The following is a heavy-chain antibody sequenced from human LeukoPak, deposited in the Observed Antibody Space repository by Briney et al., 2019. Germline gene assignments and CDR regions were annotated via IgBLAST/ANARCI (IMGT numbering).Heavy chain of an antibody. CDR1: GLTFVDSW. J-gene: IGHJ4*02. CDR2: ISPKGSVR. V-gene: IGHV3-74*01. CDR3: SRDPNVYESL. D-gene: IGHD3-22*01. Sequence: GGCLRLSFAASGLTFVDSWVHWVRQAPAKGLGWVARISPKGSVRSYADSVQGRITVSRDNARDTVYLEMSSLRVEDTAVYYCSRDPNVYESLWGQGTLVTVSS.